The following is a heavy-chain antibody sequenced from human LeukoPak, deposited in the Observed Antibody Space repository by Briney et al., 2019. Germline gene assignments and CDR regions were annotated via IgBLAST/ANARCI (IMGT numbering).Heavy chain of an antibody. D-gene: IGHD5-18*01. CDR3: ARGILPPRHYFDS. V-gene: IGHV4-31*03. CDR1: GVSISSGGYY. J-gene: IGHJ4*02. Sequence: PSQTLSLTCTVSGVSISSGGYYWNWIRQHPGKGLEWIGYIYYSGSAYYNPSLKSRLTLSVDTSKNQFSLKLSPVTAADTAVYYCARGILPPRHYFDSWGQGTLVTVSS. CDR2: IYYSGSA.